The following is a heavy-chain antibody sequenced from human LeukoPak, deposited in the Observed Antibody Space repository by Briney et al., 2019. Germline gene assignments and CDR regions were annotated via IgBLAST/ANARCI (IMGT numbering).Heavy chain of an antibody. CDR2: INPNSGGT. D-gene: IGHD5-12*01. Sequence: GASAKVSCKASGYTFTGYYMHWVRQAPGQGLEWMGWINPNSGGTNYAQKFQGRVTMTRDTSISTAYMKLSRLRSDDTAVYYCAIIVATIGPFDYWGQGTLVTVSS. J-gene: IGHJ4*02. CDR1: GYTFTGYY. V-gene: IGHV1-2*02. CDR3: AIIVATIGPFDY.